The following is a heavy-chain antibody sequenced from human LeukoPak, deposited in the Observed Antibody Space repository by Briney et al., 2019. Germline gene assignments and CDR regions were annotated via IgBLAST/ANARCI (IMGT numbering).Heavy chain of an antibody. Sequence: PGGSLRLSCSASGFTFSGSWMTWVRQAPGKGLEWVANIKQDGSEQYTADSLKGRFTISRYNDKKLVFLQMNSLRVDDTAVYYCARVGPSYYYYYMDAWGNGTTVIVSS. CDR2: IKQDGSEQ. V-gene: IGHV3-7*01. J-gene: IGHJ6*03. CDR3: ARVGPSYYYYYMDA. CDR1: GFTFSGSW.